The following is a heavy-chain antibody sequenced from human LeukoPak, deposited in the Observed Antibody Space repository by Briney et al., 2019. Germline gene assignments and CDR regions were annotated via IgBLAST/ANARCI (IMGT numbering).Heavy chain of an antibody. J-gene: IGHJ5*02. CDR1: GFTFSSYW. V-gene: IGHV3-74*01. D-gene: IGHD2-21*02. CDR3: AATASYNWFDP. Sequence: GGSLRLSCAASGFTFSSYWMHWVRQAPGKGLVWVSRINSDGSSTSYADSVKGRFTISRDNAKNTLYLQMNSLRAEDTAVYYRAATASYNWFDPWGQGTLVTVSS. CDR2: INSDGSST.